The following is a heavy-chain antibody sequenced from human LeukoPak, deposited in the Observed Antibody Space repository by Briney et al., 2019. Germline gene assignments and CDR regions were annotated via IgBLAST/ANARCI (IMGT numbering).Heavy chain of an antibody. J-gene: IGHJ3*02. D-gene: IGHD5-18*01. CDR1: GFTFSSYG. V-gene: IGHV3-53*01. Sequence: PGRSLRLSCAASGFTFSSYGMHWVRQAPGKGLEWVSVIYSGGSTYYADSVKGRFTISRDNSKNTLYLQMNSLRAEDTAVYYCARVADTAMPDDGAFDIWGQGTMVTVSS. CDR3: ARVADTAMPDDGAFDI. CDR2: IYSGGST.